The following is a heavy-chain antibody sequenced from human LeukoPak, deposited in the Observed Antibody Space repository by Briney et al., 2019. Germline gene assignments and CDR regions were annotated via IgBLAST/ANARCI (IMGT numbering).Heavy chain of an antibody. J-gene: IGHJ4*02. CDR3: VRGASWPIDC. CDR2: INPNSGGT. V-gene: IGHV1-2*02. Sequence: ASVKVSCKTSGYTFIGHYVHWVRQAPGQGLEWMGWINPNSGGTKYAQKFQGRVTMTSDTSITTAYMEFRGLRSDDTAVYYCVRGASWPIDCWGQGTLVTVFS. CDR1: GYTFIGHY. D-gene: IGHD2-2*01.